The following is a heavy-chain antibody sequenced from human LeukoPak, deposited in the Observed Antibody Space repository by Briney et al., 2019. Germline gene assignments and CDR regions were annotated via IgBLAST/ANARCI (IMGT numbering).Heavy chain of an antibody. CDR2: IYYTGSI. CDR3: ATKGNAIYYFDY. Sequence: SETLSLTCAVSGSSISSTYWWAWIRQPPGKGLAWIGCIYYTGSIYYNPSLKSRVTMSIDTSKNQFSLKLSSVTAVDTAVYYCATKGNAIYYFDYWGQGTLVTVSS. CDR1: GSSISSTYW. J-gene: IGHJ4*02. D-gene: IGHD1-1*01. V-gene: IGHV4-28*05.